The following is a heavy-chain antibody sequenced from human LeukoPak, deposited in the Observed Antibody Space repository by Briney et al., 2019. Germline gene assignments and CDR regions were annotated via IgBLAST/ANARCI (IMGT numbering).Heavy chain of an antibody. CDR1: GFTFSGYA. CDR3: ARDPTILPWPYYFDY. V-gene: IGHV3-30*01. Sequence: GGSLRLSCAASGFTFSGYAMHWVRQAPGKGLEWVAVISYDGSNKYYADSVKGRFTISRDNSKNTLYLQMNSLRAEDTAVYYCARDPTILPWPYYFDYWGQGTLVTVSS. J-gene: IGHJ4*02. CDR2: ISYDGSNK. D-gene: IGHD3-10*01.